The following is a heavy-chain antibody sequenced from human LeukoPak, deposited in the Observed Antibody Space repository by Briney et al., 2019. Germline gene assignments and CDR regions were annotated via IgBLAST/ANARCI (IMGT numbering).Heavy chain of an antibody. CDR2: ISYDGSNK. J-gene: IGHJ4*02. V-gene: IGHV3-30*04. CDR1: GFTFSSYA. D-gene: IGHD3-22*01. Sequence: GRSLRLSCAASGFTFSSYAMHWVRQAPGKGLEWVAVISYDGSNKYYADSVKGRFTISRDNSKNTLYLQMNSLRAEDTAVYYCARDRALFYDSSGYYLWGQGTLVTVS. CDR3: ARDRALFYDSSGYYL.